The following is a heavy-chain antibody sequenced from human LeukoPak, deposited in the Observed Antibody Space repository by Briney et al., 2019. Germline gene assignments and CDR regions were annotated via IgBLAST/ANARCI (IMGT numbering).Heavy chain of an antibody. Sequence: SGGSLRLSCAASGFTFSSYAMSWVRQAPGKGLEWVSSIGGLGGSTFYAVSVKGRFTISRDNSKNTLYLQMNSLRAEDTAVYYCAREGPRGNSQFDYWGQGTLVTVSS. J-gene: IGHJ4*02. V-gene: IGHV3-23*01. CDR3: AREGPRGNSQFDY. CDR1: GFTFSSYA. CDR2: IGGLGGST. D-gene: IGHD2/OR15-2a*01.